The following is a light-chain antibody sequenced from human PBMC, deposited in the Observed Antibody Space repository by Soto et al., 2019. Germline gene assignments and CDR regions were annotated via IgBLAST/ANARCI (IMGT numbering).Light chain of an antibody. CDR2: GAS. CDR1: QTVYHGH. V-gene: IGKV3-20*01. J-gene: IGKJ1*01. CDR3: QQYVSSPRT. Sequence: EIVLTQSPGTLSLSPGERATLSCRASQTVYHGHLAWYQHKPGQAPRLLIYGASSRATGIPDRFSGSESGTDFTLTISRLEPEDFAVYYCQQYVSSPRTFGQGTKVEIK.